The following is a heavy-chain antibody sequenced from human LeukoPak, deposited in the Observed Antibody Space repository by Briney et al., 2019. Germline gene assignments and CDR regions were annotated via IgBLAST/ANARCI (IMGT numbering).Heavy chain of an antibody. CDR1: GGSISSSSYY. CDR2: IYYSGST. CDR3: ARHPLIEYSSSDY. J-gene: IGHJ4*02. V-gene: IGHV4-39*01. Sequence: PSETLSLTCTDSGGSISSSSYYWGWIRQPSGKGLEWIGSIYYSGSTYYNPSLKSRVTISVDTSKNQFSLKLSSVTAADTAVYYCARHPLIEYSSSDYWGQGTLVTVSS. D-gene: IGHD6-6*01.